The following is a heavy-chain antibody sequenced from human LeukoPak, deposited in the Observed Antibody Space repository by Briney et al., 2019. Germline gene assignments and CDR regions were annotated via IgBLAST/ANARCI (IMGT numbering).Heavy chain of an antibody. Sequence: GASVKISCKASGYTFTGYYMHWVRQAPGQGLEWMGRVSPDSGGTNYAQKFQGRVTMTRDTSISTAYMELSRLRSDDTAVYYCARILYCGGGDCYFDYWGQGTLVTVSS. J-gene: IGHJ4*02. CDR1: GYTFTGYY. CDR2: VSPDSGGT. D-gene: IGHD2-21*01. V-gene: IGHV1-2*06. CDR3: ARILYCGGGDCYFDY.